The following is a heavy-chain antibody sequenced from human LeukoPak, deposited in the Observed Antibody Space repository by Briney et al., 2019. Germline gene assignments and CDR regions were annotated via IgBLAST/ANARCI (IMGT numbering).Heavy chain of an antibody. Sequence: SETLSLTCTVSGGSISSSSYYWGWIRQPPGTGLEWIGSIYYSGSTYYNPSLKSRVTISVDTSKNQFSLKLSSVTAADTAVYYCARDCGSSPTKGNWFDPWGQGTLVTVSS. CDR1: GGSISSSSYY. J-gene: IGHJ5*02. CDR3: ARDCGSSPTKGNWFDP. V-gene: IGHV4-39*07. D-gene: IGHD6-13*01. CDR2: IYYSGST.